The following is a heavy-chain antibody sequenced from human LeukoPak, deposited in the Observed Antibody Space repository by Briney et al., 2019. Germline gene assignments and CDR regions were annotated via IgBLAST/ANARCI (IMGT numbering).Heavy chain of an antibody. D-gene: IGHD2-15*01. J-gene: IGHJ3*02. Sequence: ASVKVSCKASGYTFTNYGISWVRQAPGQGLEWMGWISALSGNTNYAQKLQGRVTVTTDTSTRIDYMELRSLRSDDTAVYYCAREGSSYCTGDSCYGDAFDIWGQGTMVTVSS. CDR2: ISALSGNT. CDR3: AREGSSYCTGDSCYGDAFDI. CDR1: GYTFTNYG. V-gene: IGHV1-18*01.